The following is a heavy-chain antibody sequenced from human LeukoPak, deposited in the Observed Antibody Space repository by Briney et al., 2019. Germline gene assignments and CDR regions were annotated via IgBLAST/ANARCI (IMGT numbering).Heavy chain of an antibody. CDR2: IIPIFGTA. V-gene: IGHV1-69*13. Sequence: ASVKVSCKASGGTFSSYAISWVRQAPGQGLEWMGGIIPIFGTANYAQKFQGRVTITADESTSTAYMELSSLRSEDTAVYYCARAPNSHLLYNWKDPHYYYYYMDVWGKGTTVTVSS. CDR3: ARAPNSHLLYNWKDPHYYYYYMDV. D-gene: IGHD1-1*01. CDR1: GGTFSSYA. J-gene: IGHJ6*03.